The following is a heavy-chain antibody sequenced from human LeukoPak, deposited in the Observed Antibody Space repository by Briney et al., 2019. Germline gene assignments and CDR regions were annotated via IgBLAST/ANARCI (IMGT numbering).Heavy chain of an antibody. Sequence: GGSLRLSCAASGFTFSSHAMHWVRQAPGKGLEWVAVISYDGSNKYYADSVKGRFTISRDNSKNTLYLQMNSLRAEDTAVYYCARDFGIVGATTLDYWGQGTLVTVSS. CDR1: GFTFSSHA. CDR3: ARDFGIVGATTLDY. V-gene: IGHV3-30-3*01. CDR2: ISYDGSNK. J-gene: IGHJ4*02. D-gene: IGHD1-26*01.